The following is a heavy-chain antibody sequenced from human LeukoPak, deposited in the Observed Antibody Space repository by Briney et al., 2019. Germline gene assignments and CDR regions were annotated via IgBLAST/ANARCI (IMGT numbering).Heavy chain of an antibody. Sequence: GGSLRLSCAASGFTFDDYGMSWVRQAPGKGLEWVSGINWNGGSTGYADSVKGRFTISRDNAKNSLYLQMNSLRAEDTALYYCARVHEYYDSSGYYSPTYYFDYWGQGTLVTVSS. J-gene: IGHJ4*02. D-gene: IGHD3-22*01. V-gene: IGHV3-20*04. CDR3: ARVHEYYDSSGYYSPTYYFDY. CDR1: GFTFDDYG. CDR2: INWNGGST.